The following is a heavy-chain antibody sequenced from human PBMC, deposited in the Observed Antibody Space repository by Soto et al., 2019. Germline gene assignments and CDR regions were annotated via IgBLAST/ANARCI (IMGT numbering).Heavy chain of an antibody. CDR1: VFTFSDYY. V-gene: IGHV3-11*01. Sequence: VGSLRLSCAASVFTFSDYYMSWIRHSPGKWLEWVSYISSSGSIIYYADSVKGRFTISRDNAKNSLYLQMNSLRAEDTAVYYCARDLGYYDSDGYFEYWGQGTLVTVSS. CDR3: ARDLGYYDSDGYFEY. J-gene: IGHJ4*02. CDR2: ISSSGSII. D-gene: IGHD3-22*01.